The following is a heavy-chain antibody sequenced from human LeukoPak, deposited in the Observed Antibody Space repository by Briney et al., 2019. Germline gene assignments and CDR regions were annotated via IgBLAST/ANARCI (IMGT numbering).Heavy chain of an antibody. Sequence: ASVTVSFKASGGTFISYAISWVRQAPGQGREWMGRIIPIFGIANYAQKFQGRVTITADKSTSTAYMELSSLRSEDTAVYYCARDICPILTYSSGFNWFDPWGQGTLVTVSS. CDR1: GGTFISYA. J-gene: IGHJ5*02. CDR2: IIPIFGIA. D-gene: IGHD6-19*01. CDR3: ARDICPILTYSSGFNWFDP. V-gene: IGHV1-69*10.